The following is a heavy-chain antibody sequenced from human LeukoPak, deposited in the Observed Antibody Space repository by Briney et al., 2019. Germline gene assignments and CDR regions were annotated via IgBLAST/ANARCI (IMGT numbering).Heavy chain of an antibody. V-gene: IGHV3-23*01. Sequence: GGSLRLSCAPSGFTFSGYAMAWVRQAPGKGLEWVSAISGSGGSTYYADSVKGRFTISRDNSKNTLYLQMNSLRAEDTAVYYCAKDKNGGSGWYVDYYYYYGMDVWGQGTTVTVSS. D-gene: IGHD6-19*01. CDR3: AKDKNGGSGWYVDYYYYYGMDV. J-gene: IGHJ6*02. CDR1: GFTFSGYA. CDR2: ISGSGGST.